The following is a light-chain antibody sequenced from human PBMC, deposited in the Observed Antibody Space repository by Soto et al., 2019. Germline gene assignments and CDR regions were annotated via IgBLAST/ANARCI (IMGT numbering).Light chain of an antibody. J-gene: IGKJ3*01. CDR2: GAS. Sequence: EIVLTQSPGTLSLSPGERATLSCRASQSINNRYLAWYQQKPGQAPRLLIYGASGRATGIPDRFSGSGSGTDFTLTVSRLEPEDFAVYYCQQFGSSPGFTFGPGTKVDIK. CDR1: QSINNRY. V-gene: IGKV3-20*01. CDR3: QQFGSSPGFT.